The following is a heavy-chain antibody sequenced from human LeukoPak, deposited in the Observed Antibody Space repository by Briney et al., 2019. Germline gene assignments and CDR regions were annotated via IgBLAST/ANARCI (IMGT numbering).Heavy chain of an antibody. J-gene: IGHJ4*02. Sequence: SETLSLTCTVSGGSISSSSYCWGWIRQPPGKGLEWIGSIYYSGSTYYNPSLKSRVTISVDTSKNQFSLKLSSVTAADTAVYFCARGTDAYKIGNIWGQGSLVTVSS. CDR1: GGSISSSSYC. CDR3: ARGTDAYKIGNI. V-gene: IGHV4-39*01. CDR2: IYYSGST. D-gene: IGHD5-24*01.